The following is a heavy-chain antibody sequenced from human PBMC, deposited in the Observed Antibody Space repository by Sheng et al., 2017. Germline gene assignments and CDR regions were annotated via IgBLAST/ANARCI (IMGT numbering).Heavy chain of an antibody. CDR3: AKGVKLYKYYMDV. CDR1: GVIFSNYA. J-gene: IGHJ6*03. V-gene: IGHV1-69*13. Sequence: QVQLVQSGAEVKKPGSSVKVSCKVSGVIFSNYAISWVRQAPGQGLEWMGGIISIFRTTDYAQKFQGRVTITADESTNTAYMELSSLRSEDTAVYYCAKGVKLYKYYMDVWDQGP. CDR2: IISIFRTT. D-gene: IGHD1-1*01.